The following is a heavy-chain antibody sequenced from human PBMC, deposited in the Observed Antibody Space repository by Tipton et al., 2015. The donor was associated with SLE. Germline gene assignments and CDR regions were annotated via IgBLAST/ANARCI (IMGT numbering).Heavy chain of an antibody. J-gene: IGHJ5*02. D-gene: IGHD1-26*01. CDR1: GGSISSGHYY. V-gene: IGHV4-61*02. CDR2: IYTSGST. CDR3: ARQHSGGATDT. Sequence: TLSLTCTVSGGSISSGHYYWSWIRQPAGKGLEWIGRIYTSGSTNYNPSLRSRVTISRDTSKNQFSLNVNSVTAADTAVYYCARQHSGGATDTWGQGTLVTVSS.